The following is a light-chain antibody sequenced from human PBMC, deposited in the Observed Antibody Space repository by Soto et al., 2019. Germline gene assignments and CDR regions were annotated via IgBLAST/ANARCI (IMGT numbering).Light chain of an antibody. CDR2: AAS. CDR1: QDISNY. Sequence: DIQMTQSPSSLSASVGDRVTITCQASQDISNYLNWYQQKPGKAPKLLIYAASKLQGGVPSRFSGSASGTDFTLIISSLQPDDSGTYFCQQSYMTPRTFGQGTKVDIK. J-gene: IGKJ1*01. CDR3: QQSYMTPRT. V-gene: IGKV1-39*01.